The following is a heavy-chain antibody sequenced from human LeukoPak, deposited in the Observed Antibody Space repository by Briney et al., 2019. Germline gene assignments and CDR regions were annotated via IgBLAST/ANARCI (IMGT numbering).Heavy chain of an antibody. CDR1: GFTFSSYS. J-gene: IGHJ4*02. D-gene: IGHD6-19*01. V-gene: IGHV3-48*01. CDR2: ISSSSNTI. CDR3: VKYSSGWYFDY. Sequence: GGSLRLSCAASGFTFSSYSMNWVRQAPGKGLERVSYISSSSNTIYYADSVKGRFTISRDNAKNSLYLQMDSLRAEDTAVYYCVKYSSGWYFDYWGQGTLVTVSS.